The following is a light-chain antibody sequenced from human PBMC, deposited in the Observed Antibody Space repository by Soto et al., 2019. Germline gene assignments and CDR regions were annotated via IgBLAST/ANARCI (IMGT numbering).Light chain of an antibody. J-gene: IGKJ4*01. CDR1: QSISSW. CDR2: DAS. V-gene: IGKV1-5*01. CDR3: QQYNSYPRT. Sequence: DIQMTQSPSTLSASVGDRVTLTCRASQSISSWLARYQQKPGKAPKLLIYDASSLESGVPARFSGSGSGTEFTLTISSLQPDDFATYYCQQYNSYPRTFGGGTKVDIK.